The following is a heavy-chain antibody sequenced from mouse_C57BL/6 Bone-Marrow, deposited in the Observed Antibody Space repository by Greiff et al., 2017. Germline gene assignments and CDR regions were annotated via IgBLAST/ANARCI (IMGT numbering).Heavy chain of an antibody. D-gene: IGHD2-3*01. CDR2: IYPGDGDT. J-gene: IGHJ1*03. CDR3: ARSGLGYDGYYDWYFDV. V-gene: IGHV1-82*01. CDR1: GYAFSSSW. Sequence: QVQLQQSGPELVKPGASVKISCKASGYAFSSSWMNWVKQRPGKGLEWIGRIYPGDGDTNYNGKFKGQATLTADKSSSPAYMQLSSLTSEDSAVYFCARSGLGYDGYYDWYFDVWGTGTTVTVSS.